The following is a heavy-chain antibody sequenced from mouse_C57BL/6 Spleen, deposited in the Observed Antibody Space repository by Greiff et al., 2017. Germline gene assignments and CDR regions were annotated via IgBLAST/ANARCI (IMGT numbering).Heavy chain of an antibody. D-gene: IGHD3-1*01. CDR1: GYTFTDYY. CDR3: ARGGMGYTDWCAY. CDR2: INPNNGGT. V-gene: IGHV1-26*01. Sequence: EVQLQQSGPELVKPGASVKISCKASGYTFTDYYMNWVQQSHGTSLAWIGDINPNNGGTSSNQQFKGKATLTVAKSSSTAYMELRSLTAEDSAVYYGARGGMGYTDWCAYWGQGTRVTVSA. J-gene: IGHJ3*01.